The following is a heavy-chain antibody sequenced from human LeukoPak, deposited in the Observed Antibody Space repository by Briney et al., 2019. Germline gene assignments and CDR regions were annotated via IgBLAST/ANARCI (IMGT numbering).Heavy chain of an antibody. V-gene: IGHV4-4*07. CDR2: IYSSGST. J-gene: IGHJ2*01. D-gene: IGHD2-2*01. Sequence: PSETLSLTCTVSGCSISSYYWSWIRQPAGKGLEWIGRIYSSGSTNYNPSLKSRVTMSVDTSKSQFSLKLSSVTAADTAVYYCARGQYHLLYWYFDLWGRGTLVTVSS. CDR1: GCSISSYY. CDR3: ARGQYHLLYWYFDL.